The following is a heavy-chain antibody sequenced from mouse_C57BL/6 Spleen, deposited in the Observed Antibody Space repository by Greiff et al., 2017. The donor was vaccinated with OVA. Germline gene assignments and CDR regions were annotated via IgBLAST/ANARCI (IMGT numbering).Heavy chain of an antibody. CDR2: LDPETGGT. Sequence: QVQLQQSGAELVRPGASVTLSCKASGYTFTDYEMHWVKQTPVHGLEWIGALDPETGGTAYNQKFKGKAILTADKSSSTAYMELRSLTSEDSAVYYCTRIYYYGSSAYWGQGTLVTVSA. D-gene: IGHD1-1*01. V-gene: IGHV1-15*01. CDR1: GYTFTDYE. CDR3: TRIYYYGSSAY. J-gene: IGHJ3*01.